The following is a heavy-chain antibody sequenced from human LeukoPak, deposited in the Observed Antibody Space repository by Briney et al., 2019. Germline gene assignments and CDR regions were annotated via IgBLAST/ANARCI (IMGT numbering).Heavy chain of an antibody. V-gene: IGHV4-59*02. CDR2: IYYSGST. Sequence: PSETLSLTCTVSGGSVSSYYWSWIRQPPGKGLEWIGYIYYSGSTNYNPSLKSRVTISVDTSKNQFSLKVSYETAADTAVYYCARSDEGFDYWGQGTLVSVSS. CDR1: GGSVSSYY. J-gene: IGHJ4*02. CDR3: ARSDEGFDY.